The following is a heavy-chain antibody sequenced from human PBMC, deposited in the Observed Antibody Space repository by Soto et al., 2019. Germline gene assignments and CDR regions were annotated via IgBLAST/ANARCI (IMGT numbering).Heavy chain of an antibody. V-gene: IGHV3-33*01. CDR3: ARDDLFVDNGLDH. J-gene: IGHJ4*02. CDR1: GFSFSAHG. Sequence: QVQLVESGGGVVRPGTSLRLSCAATGFSFSAHGMHWVRQAPGKGLEWLAVINDGGEEGYADSVRGRFTISRDNARNILYLQMGHMRAEDSALYYCARDDLFVDNGLDHWGQGTLVTVSS. CDR2: INDGGEE. D-gene: IGHD1-1*01.